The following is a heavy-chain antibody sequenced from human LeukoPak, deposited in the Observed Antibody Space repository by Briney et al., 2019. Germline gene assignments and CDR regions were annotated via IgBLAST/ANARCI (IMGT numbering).Heavy chain of an antibody. D-gene: IGHD6-6*01. J-gene: IGHJ4*02. Sequence: PSETLSLTCTVSGGSIRSYYWSWIRQPPGKGLEWIGYVYYSGSTNYNPSLESRVTISVDTSKNQFSLTLSSVTAADTAVYYCARAGESSIAARPHDYWGQGTLVTVSS. CDR3: ARAGESSIAARPHDY. CDR1: GGSIRSYY. V-gene: IGHV4-59*01. CDR2: VYYSGST.